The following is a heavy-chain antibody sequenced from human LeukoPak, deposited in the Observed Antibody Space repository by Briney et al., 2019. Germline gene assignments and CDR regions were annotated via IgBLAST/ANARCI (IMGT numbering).Heavy chain of an antibody. D-gene: IGHD6-19*01. V-gene: IGHV1-69*01. CDR1: GGTFSSYA. Sequence: SVKVSCKASGGTFSSYAISWVRQAPGQGLEWMGGIIPIFGTANYAQKFQGRVTITADESTSTAYMELSSLRSEDTAVYYCARVAEAPSSGCRKGKCNYFDYWGQGTLVTVSS. CDR2: IIPIFGTA. CDR3: ARVAEAPSSGCRKGKCNYFDY. J-gene: IGHJ4*02.